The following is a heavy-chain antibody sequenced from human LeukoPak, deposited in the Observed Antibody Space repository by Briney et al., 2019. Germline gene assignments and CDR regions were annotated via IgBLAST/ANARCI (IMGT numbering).Heavy chain of an antibody. D-gene: IGHD3-10*01. J-gene: IGHJ6*02. V-gene: IGHV1-2*02. CDR1: GYTFTGHY. Sequence: ASVRVSCKASGYTFTGHYMHWVRQAPGKGLEWMGWMDPNSGHTNFAQKFQGRVTMTRDTSITTAYMELSGLRSDETALYYCARDQSFSGEFQGCHAMDVWGRGTTVTVSS. CDR3: ARDQSFSGEFQGCHAMDV. CDR2: MDPNSGHT.